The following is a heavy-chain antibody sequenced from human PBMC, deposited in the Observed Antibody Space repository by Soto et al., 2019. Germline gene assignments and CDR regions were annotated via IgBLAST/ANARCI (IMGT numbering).Heavy chain of an antibody. CDR2: IFANGHT. CDR1: DFSSSEKY. V-gene: IGHV4-4*07. CDR3: VASLAASGLNWLDP. J-gene: IGHJ5*02. Sequence: PSEPLSHPCSVADFSSSEKYGNRVRKHPGKGLEWIGLIFANGHTDYNPSLKSRVTMSVDASKNQFSLRLTSMTAADTAVYYCVASLAASGLNWLDPWGRGTLVTVSS. D-gene: IGHD6-13*01.